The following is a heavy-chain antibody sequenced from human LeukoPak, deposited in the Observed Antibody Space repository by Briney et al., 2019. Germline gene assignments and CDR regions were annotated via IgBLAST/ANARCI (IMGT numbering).Heavy chain of an antibody. D-gene: IGHD2-15*01. CDR1: GGPISSDN. V-gene: IGHV4-59*08. CDR2: ISDSGST. J-gene: IGHJ3*02. Sequence: KPSETLSLTRTVAGGPISSDNWSWIRQPPGRGLEWIGYISDSGSTNYNPSLKSRVTISADTSKNQFSLRLRSVTAADTAVYFCARFRYCSGGRCYGEAFDIWGRGTMVTVSS. CDR3: ARFRYCSGGRCYGEAFDI.